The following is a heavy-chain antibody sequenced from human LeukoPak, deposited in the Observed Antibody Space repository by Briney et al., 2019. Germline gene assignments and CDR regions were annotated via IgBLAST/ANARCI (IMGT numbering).Heavy chain of an antibody. J-gene: IGHJ6*02. CDR2: INHSGST. Sequence: PSETLSLTCAVYGGSFSGYYWSWIRQPPGKGLEWIGEINHSGSTNHNPSLKSRVTISVDTSKNQFSLKLSSVTAADTAVYYCAREPVTTADYYYYYGMDVWGQGTTVTVSS. CDR3: AREPVTTADYYYYYGMDV. D-gene: IGHD4-17*01. V-gene: IGHV4-34*01. CDR1: GGSFSGYY.